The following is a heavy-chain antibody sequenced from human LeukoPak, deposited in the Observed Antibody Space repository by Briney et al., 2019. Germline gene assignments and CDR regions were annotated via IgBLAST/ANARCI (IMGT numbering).Heavy chain of an antibody. Sequence: SETLSLTCTVSGGSISSGSYYWSWIRQPAGKGLEWIGRIYTSGSTNYNPSLKSRVTISVDTSKNQFSLKLCSVTAADTAVYYCARVRVGATTTFDYWGQGTLVTVSS. J-gene: IGHJ4*02. V-gene: IGHV4-61*02. CDR2: IYTSGST. CDR3: ARVRVGATTTFDY. D-gene: IGHD1-26*01. CDR1: GGSISSGSYY.